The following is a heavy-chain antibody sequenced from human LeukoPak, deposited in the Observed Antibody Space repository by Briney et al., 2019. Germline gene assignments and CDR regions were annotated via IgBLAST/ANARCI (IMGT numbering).Heavy chain of an antibody. J-gene: IGHJ3*02. D-gene: IGHD1-26*01. CDR3: ARDVGATVVFDI. V-gene: IGHV1-69*01. CDR1: GGTFSSYA. Sequence: SVKVSCKASGGTFSSYAISWVRQAPGQGLEWMGGILPIFGTANYAQKFQGRVTITADHSTSTAYMELSSLRSEDTAVYFCARDVGATVVFDIWGQGTFVTVSS. CDR2: ILPIFGTA.